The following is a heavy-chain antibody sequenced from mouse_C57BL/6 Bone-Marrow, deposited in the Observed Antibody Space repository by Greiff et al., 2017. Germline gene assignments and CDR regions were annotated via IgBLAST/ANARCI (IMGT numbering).Heavy chain of an antibody. CDR3: TRGHDYERDFDY. CDR1: GFTFSSYA. Sequence: EVQVVESGEGLVKPGGSLKLSCAASGFTFSSYAMSWVRQTPEKRLEWVAYISSGGDYIYYADTVKGRFTISRDNARNTLYLQMSSLKSEDTAMYYCTRGHDYERDFDYWGQGTTLTVSS. D-gene: IGHD2-4*01. J-gene: IGHJ2*01. CDR2: ISSGGDYI. V-gene: IGHV5-9-1*02.